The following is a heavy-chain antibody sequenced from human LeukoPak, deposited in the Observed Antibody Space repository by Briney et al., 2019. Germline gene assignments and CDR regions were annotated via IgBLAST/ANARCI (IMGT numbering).Heavy chain of an antibody. CDR3: AKNYYGSGSYYTIDY. J-gene: IGHJ4*02. V-gene: IGHV3-23*01. Sequence: EAGGSLRLSCAASGFTFSSYAMNWVRQAPGKGLEWVASISGNGGSTYYADSVKGRFTISRDTSKNTLYLQMNSLRAEDTAVYYCAKNYYGSGSYYTIDYWGQGTLVTVSP. CDR1: GFTFSSYA. CDR2: ISGNGGST. D-gene: IGHD3-10*01.